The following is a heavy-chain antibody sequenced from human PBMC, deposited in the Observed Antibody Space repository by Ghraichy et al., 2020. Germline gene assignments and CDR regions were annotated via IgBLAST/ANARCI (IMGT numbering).Heavy chain of an antibody. D-gene: IGHD2-2*01. CDR2: IYYSGST. V-gene: IGHV4-31*03. Sequence: SETQSLTCTVSGGSISSGGYYWSWIRQHPGKGLEWIGYIYYSGSTYYNPSLKSRVTISVDTSKNQFSLKLSSVTAADTAVYYCARKYCSSTSCSWEDNWFDPWGQGTLVTVSS. CDR1: GGSISSGGYY. CDR3: ARKYCSSTSCSWEDNWFDP. J-gene: IGHJ5*02.